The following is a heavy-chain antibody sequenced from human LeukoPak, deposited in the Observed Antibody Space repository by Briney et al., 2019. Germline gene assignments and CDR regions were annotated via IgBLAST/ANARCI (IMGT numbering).Heavy chain of an antibody. Sequence: PSETLSLTCTVSAGSISSYYWSWIRQPPGKGLEWIGYIYYSGSTNYNPSLKSRDTISVDTSKHQFSLTLSSVTAADTAVYYCARGIAAAGPFDYWGQGTLVTVSS. CDR3: ARGIAAAGPFDY. D-gene: IGHD6-13*01. J-gene: IGHJ4*02. CDR2: IYYSGST. V-gene: IGHV4-59*01. CDR1: AGSISSYY.